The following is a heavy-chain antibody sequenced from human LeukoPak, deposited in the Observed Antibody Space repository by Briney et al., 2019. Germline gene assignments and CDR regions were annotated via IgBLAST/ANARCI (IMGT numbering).Heavy chain of an antibody. CDR1: GFTFSSYS. V-gene: IGHV3-21*01. CDR3: ARDLGTGYYGSGSYTGPNWFDP. D-gene: IGHD3-10*01. Sequence: AGGSLRLSCAASGFTFSSYSMKWVRQAPGKGLEWVSSISSSSSYIYYADSVKGRFTISRDNAKNSLYLQMNSLRAEDTAVYYCARDLGTGYYGSGSYTGPNWFDPWGQGTLVTVSS. CDR2: ISSSSSYI. J-gene: IGHJ5*02.